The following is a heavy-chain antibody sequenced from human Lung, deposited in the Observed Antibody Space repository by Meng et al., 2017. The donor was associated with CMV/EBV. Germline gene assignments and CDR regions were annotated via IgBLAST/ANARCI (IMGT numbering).Heavy chain of an antibody. V-gene: IGHV3-15*01. CDR1: GFTFSNAW. CDR2: IKSKTDGGTT. Sequence: SCAASGFTFSNAWMSWVRQAPGKGLEWVGRIKSKTDGGTTDYAAPVKGRFTISSDDSKNTLYLQMNSLKTEDTAVYYCTTVVGTSYPYVMDVWRQGXTVTVSS. CDR3: TTVVGTSYPYVMDV. D-gene: IGHD1-26*01. J-gene: IGHJ6*02.